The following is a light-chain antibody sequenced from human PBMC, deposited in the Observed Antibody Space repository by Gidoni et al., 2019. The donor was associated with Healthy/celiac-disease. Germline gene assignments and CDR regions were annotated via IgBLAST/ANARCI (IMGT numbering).Light chain of an antibody. Sequence: DIQMTKSPSTLSASVGDRVTNTCRASQSISSWLAWYQQKPGKAPKLLIYKASSLESGVPSRFSGSGSGTEFTLTISSLQPDDFATYYFQQYNSYSWTFGQGTKVEIK. CDR3: QQYNSYSWT. CDR2: KAS. CDR1: QSISSW. J-gene: IGKJ1*01. V-gene: IGKV1-5*03.